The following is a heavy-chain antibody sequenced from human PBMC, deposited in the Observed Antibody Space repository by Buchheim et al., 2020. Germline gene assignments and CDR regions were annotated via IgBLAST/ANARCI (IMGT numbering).Heavy chain of an antibody. CDR2: FHHTGRT. D-gene: IGHD2-21*01. CDR1: GGSISSSNW. V-gene: IGHV4-4*02. J-gene: IGHJ4*02. Sequence: QVQLQESGPGLVKPSGILSLSCAVSGGSISSSNWWSWVRQAPGKGLEWIGEFHHTGRTNYNPSLKSRVTISVDKSKNQFSLNLSSVTDADTAVYYCASTSTDYSPVDSWGQGTL. CDR3: ASTSTDYSPVDS.